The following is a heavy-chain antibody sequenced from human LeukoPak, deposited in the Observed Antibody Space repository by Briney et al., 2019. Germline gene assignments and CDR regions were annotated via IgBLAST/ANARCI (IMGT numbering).Heavy chain of an antibody. V-gene: IGHV4-59*01. J-gene: IGHJ4*02. Sequence: PSETLSLTCSVSGGPMNTYRWSWIRQPPGKGLEWIGYVHDSGSTNYNPSFKSRVTISVDTSKNQFSLKLSSVTAADTAVYYCAARRAYYFDYWGQGTLVTVSS. CDR1: GGPMNTYR. CDR2: VHDSGST. CDR3: AARRAYYFDY.